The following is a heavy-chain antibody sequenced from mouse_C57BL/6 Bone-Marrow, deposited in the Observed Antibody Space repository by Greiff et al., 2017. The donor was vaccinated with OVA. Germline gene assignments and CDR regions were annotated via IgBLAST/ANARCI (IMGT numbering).Heavy chain of an antibody. V-gene: IGHV1-47*01. CDR3: ARGSYDGYFPWYFDV. Sequence: VQLQQSGAELVKPGASVKMSCKASGYTFTTYPIEWMKQIHGKSLEWIGNFHPYNDDTKYNEKFKGKATLTVEKSSSTVYLELSRLTSDDSAVYYCARGSYDGYFPWYFDVWGTGTTVTVSS. J-gene: IGHJ1*03. D-gene: IGHD2-3*01. CDR1: GYTFTTYP. CDR2: FHPYNDDT.